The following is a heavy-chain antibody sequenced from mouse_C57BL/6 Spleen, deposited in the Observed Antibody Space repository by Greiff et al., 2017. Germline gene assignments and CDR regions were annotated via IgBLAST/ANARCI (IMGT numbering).Heavy chain of an antibody. CDR1: GYSFTGYF. Sequence: EVKLMESGPELVKPGDSVKISCKASGYSFTGYFMNWVMQSHGKSLEWIGRINPYNGDTFYNQKFKGKATLTVDKSSSTAHMELRSLTSEDSAVYYCARTRDYYGSSPDWYFDVWGTGTTVTVSS. CDR3: ARTRDYYGSSPDWYFDV. D-gene: IGHD1-1*01. CDR2: INPYNGDT. J-gene: IGHJ1*03. V-gene: IGHV1-20*01.